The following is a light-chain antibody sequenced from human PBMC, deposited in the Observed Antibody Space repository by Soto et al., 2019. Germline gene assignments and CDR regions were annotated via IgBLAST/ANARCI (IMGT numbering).Light chain of an antibody. V-gene: IGLV1-40*01. CDR1: SSNIGAGYV. J-gene: IGLJ1*01. CDR2: SGN. Sequence: QSVLTQPPSVSGAPGQRVTISCTGSSSNIGAGYVVHWYQQLPGAAPKLLIFSGNNRPSGVPDRFSGSKSGTSASLAITGLRAEDEADYYCQSYDNNSDYVFGTGTKLTVL. CDR3: QSYDNNSDYV.